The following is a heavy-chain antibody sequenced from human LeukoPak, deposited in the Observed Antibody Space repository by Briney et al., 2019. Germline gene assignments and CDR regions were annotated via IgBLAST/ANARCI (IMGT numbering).Heavy chain of an antibody. CDR3: AAANYYDSSGYYY. CDR2: IVVGSGNT. V-gene: IGHV1-58*02. D-gene: IGHD3-22*01. Sequence: SVKVSCKASGFTFTSSAMQWVRQARGQRLEWIGWIVVGSGNTNYAQQFQERVTITRDMSTSTAYMELSSLRSEDTAVYYCAAANYYDSSGYYYWGQGTLVTVSS. J-gene: IGHJ4*02. CDR1: GFTFTSSA.